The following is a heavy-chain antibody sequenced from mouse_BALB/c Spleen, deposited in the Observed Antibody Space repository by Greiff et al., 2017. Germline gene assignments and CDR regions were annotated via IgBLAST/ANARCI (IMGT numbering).Heavy chain of an antibody. V-gene: IGHV1-69*02. CDR2: IYPSDSYT. CDR1: GYTFTSYW. J-gene: IGHJ3*01. CDR3: TIYYGYDEGFAY. D-gene: IGHD2-2*01. Sequence: QVQLQQPGAELVRPGASVKLSCKASGYTFTSYWINWVKQRPGQGLEWIGNIYPSDSYTNYNQKFKDKATLTVDKSSSTAYMQLSSPPSEDSAVYYCTIYYGYDEGFAYWGQGTLVTVSA.